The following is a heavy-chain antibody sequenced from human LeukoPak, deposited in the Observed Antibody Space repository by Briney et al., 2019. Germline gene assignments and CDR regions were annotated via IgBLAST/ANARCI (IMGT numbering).Heavy chain of an antibody. J-gene: IGHJ4*02. CDR2: IYYIGST. D-gene: IGHD6-19*01. V-gene: IGHV4-59*11. Sequence: SETLSLTCTVSGRSISSHSWSWIRQPPRKGLDWVGYIYYIGSTNYNPPLKSRFTISVDTSKNHFSLKLSSVTAADTAVYYCARVEGGSGWYYFDYGGQGTLVTVSS. CDR3: ARVEGGSGWYYFDY. CDR1: GRSISSHS.